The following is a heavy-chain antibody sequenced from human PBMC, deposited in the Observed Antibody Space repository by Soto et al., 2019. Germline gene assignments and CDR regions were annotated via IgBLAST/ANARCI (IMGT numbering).Heavy chain of an antibody. D-gene: IGHD3-3*01. CDR2: INPNSGGT. J-gene: IGHJ6*02. CDR3: ARRYYDFWSGYRSYYYYGMDV. V-gene: IGHV1-2*04. CDR1: GYTFTGYY. Sequence: ASVKVSCKASGYTFTGYYMHWVRQAPGQGLEWMGWINPNSGGTNYAQKFQGWVTMTRDTSISTAYMELSSLRSEDTAVYYCARRYYDFWSGYRSYYYYGMDVWGQGTTVTVSS.